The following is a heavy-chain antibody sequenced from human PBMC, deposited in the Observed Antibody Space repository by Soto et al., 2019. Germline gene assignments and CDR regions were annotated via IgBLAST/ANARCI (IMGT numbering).Heavy chain of an antibody. V-gene: IGHV3-30-3*01. CDR1: GFTFSSYA. D-gene: IGHD1-26*01. Sequence: QVQLVESGGGVVQPGRSLRLSCAASGFTFSSYAMHWVRQAPGKGLEWVAVISYDGSNKYYADSVRGRFTISRDNSKNTLYVQMNSLRAEDTAVYYCARAHSGSYYFFLAAFDIWGQGTMVTVSS. CDR2: ISYDGSNK. J-gene: IGHJ3*02. CDR3: ARAHSGSYYFFLAAFDI.